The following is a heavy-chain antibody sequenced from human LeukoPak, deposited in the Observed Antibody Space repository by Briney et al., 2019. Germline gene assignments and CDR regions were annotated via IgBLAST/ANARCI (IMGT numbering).Heavy chain of an antibody. V-gene: IGHV4-30-4*01. CDR1: GGSICSGDYY. CDR2: IYYSGST. CDR3: ARSGYYLNWFDP. J-gene: IGHJ5*02. Sequence: SETLSLTCTVSGGSICSGDYYWSWIRQPPGKGLEWIGYIYYSGSTYYNPSLKSRVTISVDTSKNQFSLKLSSVTAADTAVYYCARSGYYLNWFDPWGQGTLVTVSS. D-gene: IGHD3-22*01.